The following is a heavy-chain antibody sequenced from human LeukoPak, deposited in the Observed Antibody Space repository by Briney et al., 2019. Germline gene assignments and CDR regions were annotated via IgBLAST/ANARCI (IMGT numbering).Heavy chain of an antibody. CDR1: GGTIGPNY. Sequence: PSETLSLTCTVSGGTIGPNYCSWIRQPPGKGLEWIGYIHYSGSTNYNPSLKSRVTISIDTSKNQFSLKLSSVTAADTAVYYCARAGYCSSTSCYTNAFDIWGQGTMVTVSS. V-gene: IGHV4-59*01. D-gene: IGHD2-2*02. CDR3: ARAGYCSSTSCYTNAFDI. CDR2: IHYSGST. J-gene: IGHJ3*02.